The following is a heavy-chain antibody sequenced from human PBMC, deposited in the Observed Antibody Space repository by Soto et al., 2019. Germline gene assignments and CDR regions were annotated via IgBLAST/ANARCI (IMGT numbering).Heavy chain of an antibody. Sequence: QVQLQESGPGLVKPSETLSLTCTVSGGSISSYYWSWIRQSPGKGLECIGYIYNSGSTNYNPSLKARVTSSLATSKNQFSPTLASVPAADTAVYYCAAVVGANRYWYFDLWGRGTLVTVSS. CDR2: IYNSGST. D-gene: IGHD1-26*01. CDR3: AAVVGANRYWYFDL. V-gene: IGHV4-59*08. J-gene: IGHJ2*01. CDR1: GGSISSYY.